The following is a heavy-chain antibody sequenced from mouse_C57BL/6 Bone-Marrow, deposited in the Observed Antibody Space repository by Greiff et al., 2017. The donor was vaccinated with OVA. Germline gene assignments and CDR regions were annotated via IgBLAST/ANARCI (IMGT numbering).Heavy chain of an antibody. D-gene: IGHD1-1*01. CDR1: GYTFTSYW. Sequence: QVQLQQPGAELVKPGASVKMSCKASGYTFTSYWITWVKQRPGQGLEWIGDIYPGSGSTNYNEKFKSKATLTVDTSSSTAYMQLSSLTSEDSAVYYCARRYYGSSYSYFDVCGTGTTVTVSS. J-gene: IGHJ1*03. CDR2: IYPGSGST. V-gene: IGHV1-55*01. CDR3: ARRYYGSSYSYFDV.